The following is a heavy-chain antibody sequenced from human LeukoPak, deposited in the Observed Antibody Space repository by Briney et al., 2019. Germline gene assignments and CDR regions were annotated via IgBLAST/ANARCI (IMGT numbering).Heavy chain of an antibody. CDR2: IYYTGST. J-gene: IGHJ3*02. CDR1: GVSISSSYSY. CDR3: ASGYCGGACQLGGVDM. D-gene: IGHD2-21*02. Sequence: SETLSLTCTVSGVSISSSYSYWGWIRQPPGMGLEWIGSIYYTGSTNYNPSLKSRVTMSVDTSKNQFSLKLSSVTAADTAVYYCASGYCGGACQLGGVDMWGQGTMVTVSS. V-gene: IGHV4-39*07.